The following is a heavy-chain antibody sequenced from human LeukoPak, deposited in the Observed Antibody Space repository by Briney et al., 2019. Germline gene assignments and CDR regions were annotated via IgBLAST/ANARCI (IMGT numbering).Heavy chain of an antibody. Sequence: SETLSLTCAVSGGSISSSNWWSWVRQPPGKGLEWIGEIYHSGSTNYNPSLKSRVTISVDKSKNQFSLKLSSVTAADTAVYYCASSGWYGEPYIQHWGQGTLVTVSS. CDR2: IYHSGST. V-gene: IGHV4-4*02. CDR3: ASSGWYGEPYIQH. D-gene: IGHD6-19*01. CDR1: GGSISSSNW. J-gene: IGHJ1*01.